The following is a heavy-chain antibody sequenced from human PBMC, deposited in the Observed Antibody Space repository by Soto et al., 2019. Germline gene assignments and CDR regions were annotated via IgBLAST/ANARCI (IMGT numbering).Heavy chain of an antibody. Sequence: SVKVSCKPSGYTFTSYDINWVRQATGQGREWMVWRNPNRGNTGYAQKFQGRVTRTRNTSISTAYLELSSLRSEDTAVYYCARGGRDGYNFSYYGMDVWGQGTTATVSS. CDR1: GYTFTSYD. J-gene: IGHJ6*02. V-gene: IGHV1-8*01. D-gene: IGHD5-12*01. CDR2: RNPNRGNT. CDR3: ARGGRDGYNFSYYGMDV.